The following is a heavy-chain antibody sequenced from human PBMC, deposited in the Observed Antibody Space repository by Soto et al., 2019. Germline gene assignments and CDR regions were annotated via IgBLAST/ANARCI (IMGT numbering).Heavy chain of an antibody. Sequence: QVQLVQSGAEVKKPGASVKVSCKPSGYTIPRYDINWVLQATGQGLEWMGWMSPNSGNTGYAQKFQGRVTMTRNTSISTAYSELISLRSEDTAVYYCAGGRGYCSGGSCYWGQGTLVTVSS. D-gene: IGHD2-15*01. V-gene: IGHV1-8*01. CDR1: GYTIPRYD. CDR2: MSPNSGNT. J-gene: IGHJ4*02. CDR3: AGGRGYCSGGSCY.